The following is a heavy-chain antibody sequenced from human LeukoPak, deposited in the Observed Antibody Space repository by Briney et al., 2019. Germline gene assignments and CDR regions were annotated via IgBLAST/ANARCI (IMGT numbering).Heavy chain of an antibody. J-gene: IGHJ4*02. CDR1: GGSISSGGYY. CDR3: ARDPLLRYFDC. CDR2: IYHSGST. Sequence: PSQTLSLTCTVSGGSISSGGYYWSWIRQPPGKGLEWIGYIYHSGSTYYNPSLKSRVTMSVDTSKNQFSLKLSSVTAADTAVYYCARDPLLRYFDCWGQGTLVTVSS. D-gene: IGHD3-9*01. V-gene: IGHV4-30-2*01.